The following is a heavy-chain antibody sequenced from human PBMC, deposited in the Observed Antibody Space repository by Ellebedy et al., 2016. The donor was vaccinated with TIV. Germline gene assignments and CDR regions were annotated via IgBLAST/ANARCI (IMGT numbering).Heavy chain of an antibody. CDR2: VRGDGVTT. Sequence: GESLKISCAASGFIFTDYYMSWVRQAPGKGLEWISFVRGDGVTTFYSDSVKVRFATSRDNAQNSLSLHMIGLRADDTAVYYCARGILTYGMDVWGQGTTVIVSS. V-gene: IGHV3-11*01. J-gene: IGHJ6*02. CDR3: ARGILTYGMDV. CDR1: GFIFTDYY. D-gene: IGHD4/OR15-4a*01.